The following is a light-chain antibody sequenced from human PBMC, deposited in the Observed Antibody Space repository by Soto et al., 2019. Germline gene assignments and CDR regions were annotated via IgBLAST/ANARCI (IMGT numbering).Light chain of an antibody. CDR1: SSDVGSGSHNL. Sequence: QSALTQPASVSGSPGQSITISCTGTSSDVGSGSHNLVSWYQQRPGKAPKVMIYEGTKRPSGVSNRFSGSKSGNTASLTISGLQAEDEADYYCCSYAGRFTYVFGTGTKVTVL. V-gene: IGLV2-23*01. J-gene: IGLJ1*01. CDR2: EGT. CDR3: CSYAGRFTYV.